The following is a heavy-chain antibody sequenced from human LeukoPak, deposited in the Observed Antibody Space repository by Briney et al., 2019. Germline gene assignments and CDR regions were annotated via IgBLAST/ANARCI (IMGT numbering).Heavy chain of an antibody. CDR1: GFTFSSYS. V-gene: IGHV3-21*01. J-gene: IGHJ4*02. CDR2: ISSSSSSYI. D-gene: IGHD6-19*01. CDR3: ARDKTSAVAGSMEDY. Sequence: PGGSLRLSCAASGFTFSSYSMNWVRQTPGKGLEWVSSISSSSSSYIYYADSVKGRFTISRDNAKNSLYLQMNSLRAEDTAVYYCARDKTSAVAGSMEDYWGQGTLVTVSS.